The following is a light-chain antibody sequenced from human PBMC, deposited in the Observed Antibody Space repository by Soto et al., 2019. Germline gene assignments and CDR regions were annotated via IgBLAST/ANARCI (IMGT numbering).Light chain of an antibody. CDR1: QSVSSH. CDR3: QQYNNGPSLT. CDR2: TTC. V-gene: IGKV3-15*01. Sequence: EIVLTQSPATLSVSPGEGATLSCRASQSVSSHLAWYQQQPGQPPRLLIYTTCNRATGIPARFSGSGSGTEFSLTISSLQSEDFAVYYCQQYNNGPSLTFGQGTKVEIK. J-gene: IGKJ1*01.